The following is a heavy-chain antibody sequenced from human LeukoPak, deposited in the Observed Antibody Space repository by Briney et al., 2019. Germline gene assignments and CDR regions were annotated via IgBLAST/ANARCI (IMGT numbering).Heavy chain of an antibody. D-gene: IGHD6-13*01. Sequence: NASETLSLTCTVSGASISSYYWSWIRPPPGKGLEWIGYIYYSGSTNYSPSLKRRVTISGDTSKNQFSLKLSSVTAADTAVYYCARHYSGIAAAGIHAFDIWGQGTMVTVSS. J-gene: IGHJ3*02. CDR1: GASISSYY. CDR2: IYYSGST. CDR3: ARHYSGIAAAGIHAFDI. V-gene: IGHV4-59*08.